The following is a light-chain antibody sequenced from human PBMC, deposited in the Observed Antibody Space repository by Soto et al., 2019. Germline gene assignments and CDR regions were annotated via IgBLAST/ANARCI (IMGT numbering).Light chain of an antibody. CDR2: GVT. CDR1: SSDVGGYNF. V-gene: IGLV2-8*01. Sequence: QSALTQPPSASGSPGQSVTISCTGTSSDVGGYNFVSWYQQHPGKAPKIIIYGVTKRPSGVPDRFSGSKSGNTASLTVSGLQADDEADYYCSSYAGSNNLLFGGGTQLTVL. J-gene: IGLJ2*01. CDR3: SSYAGSNNLL.